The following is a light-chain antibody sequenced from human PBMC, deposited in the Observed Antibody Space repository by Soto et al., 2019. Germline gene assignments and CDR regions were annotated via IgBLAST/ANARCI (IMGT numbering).Light chain of an antibody. Sequence: EIGLTQSPGTLSLSPWEGATLSCRASQSVGSKLAWFQQKPGQAPRLLIYGASSRATGIPDRFSGSGSGTDFTLTISRLEPEDFAVYYCQQYGSSPRTFGQGTKVDIK. CDR2: GAS. CDR1: QSVGSK. J-gene: IGKJ1*01. V-gene: IGKV3-20*01. CDR3: QQYGSSPRT.